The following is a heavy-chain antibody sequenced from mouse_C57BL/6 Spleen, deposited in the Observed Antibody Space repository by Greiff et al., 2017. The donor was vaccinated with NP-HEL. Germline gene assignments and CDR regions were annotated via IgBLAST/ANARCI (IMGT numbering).Heavy chain of an antibody. J-gene: IGHJ2*01. Sequence: VQLQQSGAELVRPGASVKLSCTASGFNIKDDYMHWVKQRPEQGLEWIGWIDPENSDTEYASKFQGKATITADTSSNTAYLQLSSLTSEDTAVYYCTTSDGPPDYGGHGTTLTVAS. CDR1: GFNIKDDY. CDR2: IDPENSDT. V-gene: IGHV14-4*01. CDR3: TTSDGPPDY. D-gene: IGHD3-1*01.